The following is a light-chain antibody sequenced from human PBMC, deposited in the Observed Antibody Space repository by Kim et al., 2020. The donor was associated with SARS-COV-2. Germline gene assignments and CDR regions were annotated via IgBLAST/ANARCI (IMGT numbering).Light chain of an antibody. Sequence: GQRGNSACYESSPNIRSNNVNWYQQLTGTDPKLLIYSNEQRPSGVPDRFSGSSSGTSASLAISGLQSEDEADYYCAAWDDSLNGVVFGGGTQLPS. CDR1: SPNIRSNN. J-gene: IGLJ2*01. CDR2: SNE. V-gene: IGLV1-44*01. CDR3: AAWDDSLNGVV.